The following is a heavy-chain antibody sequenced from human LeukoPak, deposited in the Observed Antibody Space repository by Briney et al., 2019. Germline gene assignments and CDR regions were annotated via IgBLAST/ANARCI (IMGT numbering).Heavy chain of an antibody. CDR3: ARDGSWYDY. Sequence: GGSLRLSCAASGFTFSRYSMNWAGQAPGKGLEWVSSISSSSSYIYYADSVKGRFTISRDNPKNSLYLQMNSLRAEDTAVYYCARDGSWYDYWGQGTLVTVSS. V-gene: IGHV3-21*01. CDR1: GFTFSRYS. CDR2: ISSSSSYI. J-gene: IGHJ4*02. D-gene: IGHD6-13*01.